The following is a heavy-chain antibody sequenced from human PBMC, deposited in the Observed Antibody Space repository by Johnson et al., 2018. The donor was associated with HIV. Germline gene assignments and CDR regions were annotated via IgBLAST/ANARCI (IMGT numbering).Heavy chain of an antibody. CDR3: AKDRPLVVVTHDAFDI. CDR1: GFTFSRYG. Sequence: QVQLVESGGGVVQPGRSLRLSCAASGFTFSRYGMHWVRQAPGKGLEWVSVIYSGGSTYYADSVKGRFTISRDNSKNTLYLQMNSLRAEDTAVYYCAKDRPLVVVTHDAFDIWGQGTMVTVSS. J-gene: IGHJ3*02. D-gene: IGHD2-21*02. V-gene: IGHV3-NL1*01. CDR2: IYSGGST.